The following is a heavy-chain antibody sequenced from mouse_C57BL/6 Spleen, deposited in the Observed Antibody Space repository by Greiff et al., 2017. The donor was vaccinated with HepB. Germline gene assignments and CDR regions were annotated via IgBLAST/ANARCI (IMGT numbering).Heavy chain of an antibody. D-gene: IGHD1-1*01. J-gene: IGHJ4*01. CDR2: IWSGGST. V-gene: IGHV2-2*01. CDR1: GFSLTSYG. Sequence: VKLVESGPGLVQPSQSLSITCTVSGFSLTSYGVHWVRQSPGKGLEWLGVIWSGGSTDYNAAFISRLSISKDNSKSQVFFKMNSLQAEDTAIYYCARNRAVGDYYAMDYWGQGTSVTVSS. CDR3: ARNRAVGDYYAMDY.